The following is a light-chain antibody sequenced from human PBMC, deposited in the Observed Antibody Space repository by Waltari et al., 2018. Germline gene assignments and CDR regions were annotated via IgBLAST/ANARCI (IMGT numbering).Light chain of an antibody. CDR2: GAS. J-gene: IGKJ2*01. CDR1: QSVSSN. V-gene: IGKV3-15*01. Sequence: EIVMTQSPATLSVSPGERATLSCSARQSVSSNLAWYQQKPGQAPRLLIYGASTRATGIPARFSGSGSGTEFTLTISSLQSEDFAVYYCQQYNNWPPYTFGQRTKLEI. CDR3: QQYNNWPPYT.